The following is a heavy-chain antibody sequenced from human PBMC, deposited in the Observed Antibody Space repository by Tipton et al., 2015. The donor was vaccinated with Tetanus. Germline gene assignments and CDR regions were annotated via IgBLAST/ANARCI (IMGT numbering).Heavy chain of an antibody. CDR1: GYTFSSYA. Sequence: SLRLSCAASGYTFSSYAMSWVRLAPGRGLEWVSTIGRSVYSTYYADSVNGRFTISRDNSKNTLYLQMNNLRVEDTALYYCARSHGGKGPLGVVRAPFYFDDWGLGTLVTVSS. CDR3: ARSHGGKGPLGVVRAPFYFDD. V-gene: IGHV3-23*01. CDR2: IGRSVYST. D-gene: IGHD2-15*01. J-gene: IGHJ4*02.